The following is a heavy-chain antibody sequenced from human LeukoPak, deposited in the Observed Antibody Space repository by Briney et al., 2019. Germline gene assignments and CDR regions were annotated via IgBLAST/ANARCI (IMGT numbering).Heavy chain of an antibody. CDR3: ARDLGYCSGGSCYGLDGNNYYYYGMDV. J-gene: IGHJ6*02. CDR2: IYYSGST. Sequence: SETLSLTCTVSGGSISSYYWSWIRQPPGKGLEWIGYIYYSGSTNYNPSLKSRVTISVDTSNNQFSLKLSSVTAADTAVYYCARDLGYCSGGSCYGLDGNNYYYYGMDVWGQGTTVTVSS. V-gene: IGHV4-59*01. D-gene: IGHD2-15*01. CDR1: GGSISSYY.